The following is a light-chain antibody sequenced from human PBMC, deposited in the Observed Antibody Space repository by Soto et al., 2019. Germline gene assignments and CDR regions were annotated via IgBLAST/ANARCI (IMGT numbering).Light chain of an antibody. V-gene: IGLV2-11*01. CDR3: CSYAGSYTYV. CDR2: DVS. CDR1: SGDVGGYNY. J-gene: IGLJ1*01. Sequence: QSALTQPRSVSGSPGQSVTISCTGTSGDVGGYNYVSWYQQHPVKAPKLLIYDVSKRPSGVPDRFSGPKSGNTASLTISGLQAEDEADYYCCSYAGSYTYVFGTGTKVTVL.